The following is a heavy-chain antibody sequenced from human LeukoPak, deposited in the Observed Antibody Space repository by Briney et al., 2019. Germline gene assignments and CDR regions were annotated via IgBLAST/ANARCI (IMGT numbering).Heavy chain of an antibody. CDR1: GGSFSGYY. CDR3: ARSRYYGSGSYYNPSYRAESYYFDY. D-gene: IGHD3-10*01. CDR2: INHSGST. J-gene: IGHJ4*02. Sequence: PSETLSLTCAVYGGSFSGYYWSWIRQPPGKGLEWIGEINHSGSTNYNPSLKSRVTISVDTSKNQFSLKLSSVTAADTAVYYCARSRYYGSGSYYNPSYRAESYYFDYWGQGTLVTVSS. V-gene: IGHV4-34*01.